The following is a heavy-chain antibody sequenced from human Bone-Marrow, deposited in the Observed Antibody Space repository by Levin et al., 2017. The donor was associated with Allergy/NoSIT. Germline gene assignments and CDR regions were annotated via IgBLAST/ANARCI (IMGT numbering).Heavy chain of an antibody. V-gene: IGHV3-23*01. CDR2: ISGSGGST. Sequence: GESLKISCAASGFTFSSYAMSWVRQAPGKGLEWVSAISGSGGSTYYADSVKGRFTISRDNSKNTLYLQMNSLRAEDTAVYYCAKGGCCSSTSFPFDYWGQGTLVTVSS. CDR1: GFTFSSYA. J-gene: IGHJ4*02. CDR3: AKGGCCSSTSFPFDY. D-gene: IGHD2-2*01.